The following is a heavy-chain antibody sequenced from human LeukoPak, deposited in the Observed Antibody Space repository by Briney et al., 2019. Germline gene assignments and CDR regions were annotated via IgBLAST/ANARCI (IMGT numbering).Heavy chain of an antibody. J-gene: IGHJ3*02. CDR3: ARQRKRRYWGFVESHDAFDI. D-gene: IGHD7-27*01. V-gene: IGHV4-4*07. CDR2: IYTSGIISGNT. CDR1: GGSTSSYY. Sequence: SETLSLTCTVSGGSTSSYYWSWIRQPPGKGLEWIGRIYTSGIISGNTNYNPSLKSRVTISVDTSKNQFSLKLSSVTAADTAVYYCARQRKRRYWGFVESHDAFDIWGQGTMVTVSS.